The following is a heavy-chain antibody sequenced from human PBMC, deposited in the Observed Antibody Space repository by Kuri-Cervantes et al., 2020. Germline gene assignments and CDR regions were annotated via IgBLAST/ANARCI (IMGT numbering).Heavy chain of an antibody. Sequence: ASVKVSCKASGYTFTSYDINWVRQATGQGLEWMGWMNPNSGNTGYAQKFQGRVTMTRNTSISTAYMELSSLRSEDTAVYYCARVIYVRQQLVRGRRSNWFGPWGQGTLVTVSS. CDR2: MNPNSGNT. D-gene: IGHD6-13*01. J-gene: IGHJ5*02. CDR3: ARVIYVRQQLVRGRRSNWFGP. V-gene: IGHV1-8*01. CDR1: GYTFTSYD.